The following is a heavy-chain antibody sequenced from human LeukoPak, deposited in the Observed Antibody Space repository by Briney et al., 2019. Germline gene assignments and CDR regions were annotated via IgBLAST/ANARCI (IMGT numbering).Heavy chain of an antibody. CDR1: GYTFTGYY. J-gene: IGHJ4*02. CDR3: ATGRASYTSSSALDC. Sequence: ASVKVSCKASGYTFTGYYMHWVRQAPGQGLEWMGWINPNSGGTNYAQKFQGRVTMTRDTSISTAYMELSSLRSDDTALYYCATGRASYTSSSALDCWGQGTLLTVSA. D-gene: IGHD6-6*01. CDR2: INPNSGGT. V-gene: IGHV1-2*02.